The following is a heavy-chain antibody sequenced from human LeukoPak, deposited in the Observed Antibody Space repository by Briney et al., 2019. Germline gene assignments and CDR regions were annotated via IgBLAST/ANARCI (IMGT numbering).Heavy chain of an antibody. CDR2: VSGSGGST. CDR3: ANYDLSGYEIGSFDY. Sequence: GGSLRLSCAASGFTFSSYGMNWVRQAPGKGLEWVSSVSGSGGSTYYGDAVKGRFTISRDNSKNTLYLQMNSLRAEDTAVYYCANYDLSGYEIGSFDYWGQGTLVTVSS. V-gene: IGHV3-23*01. J-gene: IGHJ4*02. D-gene: IGHD5-12*01. CDR1: GFTFSSYG.